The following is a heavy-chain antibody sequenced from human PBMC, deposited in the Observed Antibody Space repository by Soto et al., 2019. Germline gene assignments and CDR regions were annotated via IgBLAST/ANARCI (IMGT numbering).Heavy chain of an antibody. CDR2: ISGSGGST. Sequence: GGSLRLSCAASGFTFSSYAMSWVRQAPGKGLEWVSAISGSGGSTYYADSVKGRFTISRDNSKNTLYLQMNSLRAEDTAVYYCAKAQIVVVSRNYFDYWGQGTLVTVSS. J-gene: IGHJ4*02. CDR3: AKAQIVVVSRNYFDY. CDR1: GFTFSSYA. V-gene: IGHV3-23*01. D-gene: IGHD3-22*01.